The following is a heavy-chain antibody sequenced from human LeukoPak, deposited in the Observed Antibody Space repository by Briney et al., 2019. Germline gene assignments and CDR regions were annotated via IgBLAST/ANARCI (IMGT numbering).Heavy chain of an antibody. CDR1: GGSFSGYY. CDR2: INHSRST. D-gene: IGHD3-3*01. J-gene: IGHJ6*03. Sequence: SETLSLTCAAYGGSFSGYYWSWIRQPPGKGLEWIGEINHSRSTNYNPSLKSRVTISVDTSKNQFSLKLSSVTAADTAVYYCARGNLHSYYDFWRRKPGGHYMDAWGKGTTVTVSS. V-gene: IGHV4-34*01. CDR3: ARGNLHSYYDFWRRKPGGHYMDA.